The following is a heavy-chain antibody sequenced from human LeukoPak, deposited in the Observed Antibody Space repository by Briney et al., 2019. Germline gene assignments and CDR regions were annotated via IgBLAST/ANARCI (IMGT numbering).Heavy chain of an antibody. V-gene: IGHV3-21*01. D-gene: IGHD3-22*01. CDR1: GFTFSSYS. CDR2: ISSSSSYI. Sequence: GGSLRLSCAASGFTFSSYSMNWVRQAPGKGLEWVSSISSSSSYIYYADSVKGRFTISRDNAKNSLYLQMNSLRAEYTAVYYCARVPYYYDSSEDYWGQGTLVTVSS. CDR3: ARVPYYYDSSEDY. J-gene: IGHJ4*02.